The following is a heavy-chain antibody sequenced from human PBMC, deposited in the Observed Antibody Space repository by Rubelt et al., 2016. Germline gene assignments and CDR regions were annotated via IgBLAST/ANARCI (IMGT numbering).Heavy chain of an antibody. D-gene: IGHD1-1*01. Sequence: GKGLEWVSAISGSGGSTYYADSVKGRFTISRDNSKNTLYLQMNSLRAEDTAVYYCARENWNHPGAFDIWGQGTMVTVSS. V-gene: IGHV3-23*01. CDR2: ISGSGGST. CDR3: ARENWNHPGAFDI. J-gene: IGHJ3*02.